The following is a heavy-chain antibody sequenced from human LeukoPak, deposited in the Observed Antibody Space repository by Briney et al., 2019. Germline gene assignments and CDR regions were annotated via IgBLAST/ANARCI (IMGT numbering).Heavy chain of an antibody. CDR2: IYTSGST. Sequence: PSETLSLTCTVSVGSISSYYWSWIRQPAGKGLEWIGRIYTSGSTNYNPSLKSRVTMPVDTSKNEFSLKLSSVTAADTAVYYCARDGRWLQPSSFDYWGQGTLVTVSS. J-gene: IGHJ4*02. CDR3: ARDGRWLQPSSFDY. D-gene: IGHD5-24*01. CDR1: VGSISSYY. V-gene: IGHV4-4*07.